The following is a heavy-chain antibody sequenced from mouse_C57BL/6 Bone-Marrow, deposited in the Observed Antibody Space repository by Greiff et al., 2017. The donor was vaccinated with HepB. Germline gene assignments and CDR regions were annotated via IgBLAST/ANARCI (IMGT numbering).Heavy chain of an antibody. J-gene: IGHJ2*01. Sequence: EVKVVESGGDLVKPGGSLKLSCAASGFTFSSYGMSWVRQTPDKRLEWVATISSGGSYTYYPDSVKGRFTISRDNAKNTLYLQMSSLKSEDTAMYYCAGIYYGNYGGQGTTLTVTS. V-gene: IGHV5-6*01. CDR1: GFTFSSYG. CDR2: ISSGGSYT. D-gene: IGHD2-1*01. CDR3: AGIYYGNY.